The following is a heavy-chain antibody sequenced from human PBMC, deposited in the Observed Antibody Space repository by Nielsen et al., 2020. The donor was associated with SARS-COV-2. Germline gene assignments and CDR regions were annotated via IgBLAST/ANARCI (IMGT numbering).Heavy chain of an antibody. CDR2: IIPLFGTA. CDR3: ARDPYYGSGTFRFYGMDL. Sequence: SVKVSCKASGYTFTSYGISWVRQAPGQGLEWMGGIIPLFGTANYAQKFQGRVTITAGESTSTAYMELSSLRAEDTALYYCARDPYYGSGTFRFYGMDLWGQGTTVTVSS. CDR1: GYTFTSYG. J-gene: IGHJ6*02. V-gene: IGHV1-69*13. D-gene: IGHD3-10*01.